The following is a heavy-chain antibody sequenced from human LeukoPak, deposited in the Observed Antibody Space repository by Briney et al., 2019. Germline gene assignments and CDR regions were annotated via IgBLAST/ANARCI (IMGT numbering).Heavy chain of an antibody. Sequence: GESLKISCQGSGYSFTSYWIGWVRQLPGKGLGWMGIIYPGDSDTRYSPSFQGQVTISADKSISTAYLQWSSLKASDTAMYYCARLRVSTGTLMDYWGQGTLVTVSS. J-gene: IGHJ4*02. D-gene: IGHD2-8*01. CDR1: GYSFTSYW. CDR2: IYPGDSDT. CDR3: ARLRVSTGTLMDY. V-gene: IGHV5-51*01.